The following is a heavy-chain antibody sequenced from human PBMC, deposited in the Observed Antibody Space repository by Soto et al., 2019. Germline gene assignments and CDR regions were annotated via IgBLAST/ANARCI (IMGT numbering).Heavy chain of an antibody. CDR2: VYSGGST. V-gene: IGHV3-66*04. Sequence: VQLVESGGGLVQPGGSLRLSCAASGFTVSSNYVSWVRQAPGKGLEWVSVVYSGGSTYYADSVKGRFTSSRDNSKNTLYLEMNSLRAEYTAVYYCAGHSHKDYWGQGTLVTGSS. CDR1: GFTVSSNY. CDR3: AGHSHKDY. J-gene: IGHJ4*02.